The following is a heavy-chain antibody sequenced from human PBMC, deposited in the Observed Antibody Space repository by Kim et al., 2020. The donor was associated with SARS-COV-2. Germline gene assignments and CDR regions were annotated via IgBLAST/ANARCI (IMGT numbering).Heavy chain of an antibody. CDR2: INHSGST. CDR1: GGSFSGYY. D-gene: IGHD5-12*01. CDR3: ARAGGRDGYTGLRIDY. J-gene: IGHJ4*02. V-gene: IGHV4-34*01. Sequence: SETLSLTCAVYGGSFSGYYWSWIRQPPGKGLEWIGEINHSGSTNYNPSLKSRVTISVDTSKNQFSLKLSSVTAADTAVYYCARAGGRDGYTGLRIDYWGQGTLVTVSS.